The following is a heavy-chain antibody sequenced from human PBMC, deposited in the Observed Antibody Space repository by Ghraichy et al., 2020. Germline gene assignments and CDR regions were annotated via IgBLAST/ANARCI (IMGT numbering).Heavy chain of an antibody. D-gene: IGHD2-2*01. CDR3: ARDKGFCGTTSCYSPYFYGVDV. CDR2: IGTFSGNT. Sequence: ASVKVSCKASGYSFTSYGISWVRQAPGQGLEWMGWIGTFSGNTDYSPKLQDRLTMTIDTSTSTAYMELRSLRSDDSAVYFCARDKGFCGTTSCYSPYFYGVDVWGQGTTVTVTS. CDR1: GYSFTSYG. V-gene: IGHV1-18*01. J-gene: IGHJ6*02.